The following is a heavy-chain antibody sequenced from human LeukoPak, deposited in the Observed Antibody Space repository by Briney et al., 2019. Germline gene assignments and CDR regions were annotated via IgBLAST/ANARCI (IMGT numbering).Heavy chain of an antibody. CDR1: GGSFSSYY. J-gene: IGHJ4*02. D-gene: IGHD5-18*01. Sequence: SETLPLTCTVSGGSFSSYYWTWIRQPPGKGLEWIGYIYHTGSTNYNPSLKSRVTISVDTSKNQFSLKLTSVPAADTAVYFCARVAGYTYSYYYFDYWGQGTLVTVSS. V-gene: IGHV4-59*01. CDR3: ARVAGYTYSYYYFDY. CDR2: IYHTGST.